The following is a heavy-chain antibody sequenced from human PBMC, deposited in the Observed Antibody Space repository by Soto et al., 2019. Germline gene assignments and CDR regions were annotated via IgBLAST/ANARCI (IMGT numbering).Heavy chain of an antibody. V-gene: IGHV4-30-2*01. D-gene: IGHD4-17*01. CDR1: GGSISSGGYS. CDR2: IYHGGYT. CDR3: GGAHYGDYGYGMDV. J-gene: IGHJ6*02. Sequence: QLQLQESGSGLVKPSQTLSLTCAVSGGSISSGGYSWSWIRQPPGKGLEWIGYIYHGGYTYYNPSLNSRGTILVDKYKNRFSLKLMSVTGADTAVDYYGGAHYGDYGYGMDVWGQGTTVTVSS.